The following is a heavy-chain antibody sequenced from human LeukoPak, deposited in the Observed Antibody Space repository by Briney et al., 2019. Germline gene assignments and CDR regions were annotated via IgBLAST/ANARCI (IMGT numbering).Heavy chain of an antibody. CDR3: ARGKEVITMLRGLKPGYYFDY. Sequence: SETLSLTCTVSGGSTNNYYWTWIRQPPGKGLEWIGYIHYSGSTKYKSSLKSRVTISVDTSKNQFSLKLNSVTAADTAVYYCARGKEVITMLRGLKPGYYFDYWGQGTLVTVSS. J-gene: IGHJ4*02. D-gene: IGHD3-10*01. CDR1: GGSTNNYY. V-gene: IGHV4-59*01. CDR2: IHYSGST.